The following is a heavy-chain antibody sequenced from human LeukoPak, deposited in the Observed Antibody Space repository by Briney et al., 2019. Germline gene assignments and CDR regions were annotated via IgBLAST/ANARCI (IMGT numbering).Heavy chain of an antibody. J-gene: IGHJ4*02. CDR3: ARRVGAHPFDY. V-gene: IGHV4-30-2*03. CDR1: GGSISSGGYS. D-gene: IGHD1-26*01. CDR2: IYYSGST. Sequence: PSQTLSLTCAVSGGSISSGGYSWSWIRQPPGKGLEWIGSIYYSGSTYYNPSLKSRVTISVDTSKNQFSLKLSSVTAADTAVYYCARRVGAHPFDYWGQGTLVTVSS.